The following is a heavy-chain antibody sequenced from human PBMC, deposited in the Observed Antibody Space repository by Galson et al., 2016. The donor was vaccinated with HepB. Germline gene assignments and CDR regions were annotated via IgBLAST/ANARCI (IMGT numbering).Heavy chain of an antibody. J-gene: IGHJ4*02. CDR1: GLSFSSYG. V-gene: IGHV1-18*04. CDR3: ATTGLGKHPHFSDDY. Sequence: QSGAEVKKPGESLRISCKASGLSFSSYGITWVRQAPGGGLEWMGWISGHNGNTNYALKDQDRITITTETSTATAYLELRGLRSNDSALSYCATTGLGKHPHFSDDYWGQGTLVTVS. CDR2: ISGHNGNT. D-gene: IGHD1-14*01.